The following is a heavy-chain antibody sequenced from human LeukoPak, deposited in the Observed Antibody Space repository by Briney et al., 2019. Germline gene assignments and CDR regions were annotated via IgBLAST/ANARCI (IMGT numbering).Heavy chain of an antibody. D-gene: IGHD1-26*01. J-gene: IGHJ4*02. CDR1: GFTFSSYA. Sequence: GRSLRLSCAASGFTFSSYAMHWVRQAPGKGLEWVAVISYDGSNKYYADSAKGRFTISRDNSKNTLYLQMNSLRAEDTAVYYCARSYYWGQGTLVTVSS. V-gene: IGHV3-30-3*01. CDR2: ISYDGSNK. CDR3: ARSYY.